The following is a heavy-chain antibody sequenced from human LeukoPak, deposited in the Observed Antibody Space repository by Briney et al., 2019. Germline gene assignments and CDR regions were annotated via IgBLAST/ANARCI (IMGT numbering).Heavy chain of an antibody. J-gene: IGHJ4*02. CDR1: GGSLRNAGHY. D-gene: IGHD3-9*01. CDR2: IYHSGST. V-gene: IGHV4-31*03. CDR3: ARRDILTGYVDY. Sequence: SSETLSLTCTVSGGSLRNAGHYWSWVRQHPGKGLEWIGYIYHSGSTYYNPSLKSRLSMSVDTSKNQFSLNLTSVTAADTAVYYCARRDILTGYVDYWGQGTLVTVSS.